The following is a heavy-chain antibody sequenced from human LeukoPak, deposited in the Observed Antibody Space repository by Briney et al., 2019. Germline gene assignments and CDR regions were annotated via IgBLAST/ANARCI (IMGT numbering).Heavy chain of an antibody. J-gene: IGHJ4*02. CDR3: ASCSSTSCYALGIDY. CDR2: ISSNGGST. D-gene: IGHD2-2*01. Sequence: GGSLRLSCAASGFTFSSYAMHWVRQAPGKGLEYVSAISSNGGSTYYANSVKGRFTISRDNSKNTLYLQMNSLRAEDTAVYYCASCSSTSCYALGIDYWGQGTLVTVSS. CDR1: GFTFSSYA. V-gene: IGHV3-64*01.